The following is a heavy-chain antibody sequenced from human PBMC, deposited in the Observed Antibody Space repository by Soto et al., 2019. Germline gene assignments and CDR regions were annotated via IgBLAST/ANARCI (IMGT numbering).Heavy chain of an antibody. V-gene: IGHV1-3*02. CDR3: ARDGGLGMDV. CDR1: GYTFRIYS. D-gene: IGHD3-16*01. Sequence: GASVKVSCKASGYTFRIYSMHWVRQAPGQRLEWMGWSNAANGHTQYSQDFQGRVTITRDTSASTAYMELGSLTSEDMAVYYCARDGGLGMDVWGQGTTVTVSS. J-gene: IGHJ6*02. CDR2: SNAANGHT.